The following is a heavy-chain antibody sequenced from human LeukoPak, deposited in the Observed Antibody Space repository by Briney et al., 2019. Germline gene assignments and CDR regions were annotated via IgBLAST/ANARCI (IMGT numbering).Heavy chain of an antibody. J-gene: IGHJ4*02. D-gene: IGHD6-19*01. CDR1: GFTFSSYW. V-gene: IGHV3-74*01. CDR3: ARAHSSELKGDY. Sequence: GGSLRFSCAASGFTFSSYWMHWVRQAPGKGLVWVSRINSDGSSTSYADSVKGRFTISRDNAKNTLYLQMNSLRAEDTAVYYCARAHSSELKGDYWGQGTLVTVSP. CDR2: INSDGSST.